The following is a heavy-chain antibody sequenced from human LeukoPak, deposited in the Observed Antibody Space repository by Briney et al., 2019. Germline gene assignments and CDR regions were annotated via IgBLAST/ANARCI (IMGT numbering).Heavy chain of an antibody. Sequence: GGSLRLSCTTSGFTFSHYEMNWVRQAPGKGLEWVSYISSSGSTRYYADSVKGRFTISRDNAKNSLHLQMNSLRAEDTAVYYCARDPFRDYDSSGYFDFWGQGTPVTVSS. CDR1: GFTFSHYE. D-gene: IGHD3-22*01. J-gene: IGHJ4*02. CDR3: ARDPFRDYDSSGYFDF. CDR2: ISSSGSTR. V-gene: IGHV3-48*03.